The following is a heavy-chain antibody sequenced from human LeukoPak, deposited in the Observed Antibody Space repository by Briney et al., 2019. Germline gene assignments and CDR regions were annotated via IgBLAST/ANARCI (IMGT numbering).Heavy chain of an antibody. CDR1: GFTVSSNY. Sequence: GGSLRLSCAASGFTVSSNYMSWVRQAPGKGLEWVSVIYSSGSTYYADSVKGRFTISRDNSKNTLYLQMNSLRAEDTAVYYCATTQTWAVAGINPDYWGQGTLVTVSS. D-gene: IGHD6-19*01. CDR3: ATTQTWAVAGINPDY. J-gene: IGHJ4*02. CDR2: IYSSGST. V-gene: IGHV3-53*01.